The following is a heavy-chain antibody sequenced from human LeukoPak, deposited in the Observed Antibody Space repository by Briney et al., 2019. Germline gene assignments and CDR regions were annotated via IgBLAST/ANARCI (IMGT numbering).Heavy chain of an antibody. D-gene: IGHD2-21*02. Sequence: SGPTLVKPTQTLTLTCTFSGFSLSTNGVGVAWIRQPPGQALEWLALVYWDDDKRYSPSLKTRLTIAKDTSKNQVVLTMTNVDPVDTATYYCARTPEYCSADCLAWFDPWGQGTQVTVSS. CDR1: GFSLSTNGVG. V-gene: IGHV2-5*02. CDR2: VYWDDDK. J-gene: IGHJ5*02. CDR3: ARTPEYCSADCLAWFDP.